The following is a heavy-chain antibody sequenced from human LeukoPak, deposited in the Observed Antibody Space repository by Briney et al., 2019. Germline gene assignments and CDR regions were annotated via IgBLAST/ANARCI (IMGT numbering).Heavy chain of an antibody. CDR1: GYSISSGYY. V-gene: IGHV4-38-2*02. D-gene: IGHD6-19*01. CDR3: ASRIAVAGTGERDY. Sequence: SETLSLTCTVSGYSISSGYYWGWIRQPPGKGLEWIGSIYHSGSTYYNPSLKSRVTISVDTSKNQFSLKLSSVTAADTAVYYCASRIAVAGTGERDYWGQGTLVTVSS. J-gene: IGHJ4*02. CDR2: IYHSGST.